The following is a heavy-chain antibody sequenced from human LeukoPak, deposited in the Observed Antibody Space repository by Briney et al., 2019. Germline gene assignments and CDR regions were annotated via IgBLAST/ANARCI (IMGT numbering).Heavy chain of an antibody. CDR3: ARGNSGWYGLDY. D-gene: IGHD6-19*01. J-gene: IGHJ4*02. Sequence: SGESLKISCKGSGYRFSNHWIGWVRQMPGKGLEWMGFIHPGDSDTRYSPSFQGQVTISVDKSISTAYLQWSSLKASDTAMYYCARGNSGWYGLDYWGQGTLVTVSS. CDR2: IHPGDSDT. V-gene: IGHV5-51*01. CDR1: GYRFSNHW.